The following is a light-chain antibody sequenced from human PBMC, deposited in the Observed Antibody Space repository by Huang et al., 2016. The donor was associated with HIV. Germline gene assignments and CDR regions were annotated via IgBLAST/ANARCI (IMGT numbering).Light chain of an antibody. CDR1: QSIGNL. V-gene: IGKV1-5*01. CDR3: QQYNTPPYR. J-gene: IGKJ2*03. CDR2: DAS. Sequence: DIPMTQSPSTLSASVGDRVIITCRASQSIGNLLAWFQQKPGRAPKLLIDDASNLQNGVPSRFSGSVSGTVFTLTIDNLQPEDYSTYYCQQYNTPPYRFGQGTKVDIK.